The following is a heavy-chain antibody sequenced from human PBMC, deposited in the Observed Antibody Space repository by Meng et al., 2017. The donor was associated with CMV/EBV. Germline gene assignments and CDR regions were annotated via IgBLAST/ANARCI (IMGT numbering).Heavy chain of an antibody. D-gene: IGHD2-21*01. CDR1: GCSVSSYA. CDR2: INGYSGRT. CDR3: GERASLFENYFDY. J-gene: IGHJ4*02. Sequence: CADSGCSVSSYAMSWVRKGPGKGLGWVWIINGYSGRTYYANSVKGRFTISRENSNKNLFLQMNSLGTEDKAVFYCGERASLFENYFDYWGQGTLVTVSS. V-gene: IGHV3-23*01.